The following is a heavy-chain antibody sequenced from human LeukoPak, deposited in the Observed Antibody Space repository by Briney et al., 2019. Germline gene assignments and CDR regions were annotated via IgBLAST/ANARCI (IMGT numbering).Heavy chain of an antibody. CDR2: IYHSGST. CDR3: ARGWINYYYYMDV. CDR1: GYSISSGYY. D-gene: IGHD5-12*01. J-gene: IGHJ6*03. Sequence: SETLSLTCTVSGYSISSGYYWGWIRQPPGRGLEWIGSIYHSGSTNYNPSLKSRVTISVDTSKNQFSPKLSSVTAADTAVYYRARGWINYYYYMDVWGKGTTVTVSS. V-gene: IGHV4-38-2*02.